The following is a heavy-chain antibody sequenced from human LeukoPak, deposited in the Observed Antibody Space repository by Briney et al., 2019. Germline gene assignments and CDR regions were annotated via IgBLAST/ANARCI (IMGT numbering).Heavy chain of an antibody. CDR2: IYYSGST. CDR1: GGSISSYY. V-gene: IGHV4-59*01. CDR3: ARYGDYVRGADP. J-gene: IGHJ5*02. Sequence: SETLSLTCTVSGGSISSYYWSWIRQPPGKGLEWIGYIYYSGSTNYNPSLKSRVTISVDTSKNQFSLKLSSVTAADTAVYYCARYGDYVRGADPWGQGTLVTVSS. D-gene: IGHD4-17*01.